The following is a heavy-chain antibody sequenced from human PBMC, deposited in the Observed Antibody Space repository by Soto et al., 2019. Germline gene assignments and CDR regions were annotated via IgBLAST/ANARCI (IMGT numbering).Heavy chain of an antibody. CDR1: GYSLTELS. CDR2: YDLEKGET. CDR3: AQAVAGTGLIY. D-gene: IGHD6-19*01. V-gene: IGHV1-24*01. J-gene: IGHJ4*02. Sequence: ASVKVSCKVSGYSLTELSIHWVRQAPGEGLEWMGGYDLEKGETIYAQKFQGRVTMTEDSPADTPYMQLRSLRSEDTAVYYCAQAVAGTGLIYWGQGTLVTVSS.